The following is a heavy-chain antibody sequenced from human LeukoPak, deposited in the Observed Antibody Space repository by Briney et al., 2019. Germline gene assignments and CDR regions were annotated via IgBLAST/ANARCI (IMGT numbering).Heavy chain of an antibody. V-gene: IGHV1-8*01. CDR3: ARGSGYYYDSSGYYPYYFDY. J-gene: IGHJ4*02. CDR2: MNPNSGNT. CDR1: GYTFTSYD. Sequence: ASAKVSCKASGYTFTSYDINWVRQATGQGLEWMGWMNPNSGNTGYAQKFQGRVTMTRNTSISTAYMELSSLRSEDTAVYYCARGSGYYYDSSGYYPYYFDYWGQGTLVTVSS. D-gene: IGHD3-22*01.